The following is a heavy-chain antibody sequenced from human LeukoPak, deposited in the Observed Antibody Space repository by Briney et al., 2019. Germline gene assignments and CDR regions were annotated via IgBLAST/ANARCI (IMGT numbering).Heavy chain of an antibody. D-gene: IGHD4-17*01. CDR2: IYYSGST. J-gene: IGHJ4*02. V-gene: IGHV4-59*01. CDR1: GGSISSYY. CDR3: ARDGHYGLFDY. Sequence: ASETLSLTCTVSGGSISSYYWSWIRQPPGKGLEWIGYIYYSGSTNYNPSLKSRGTISVDTSKNQFSLKLSSVTAADTAVYYCARDGHYGLFDYWGQGTLVTVSS.